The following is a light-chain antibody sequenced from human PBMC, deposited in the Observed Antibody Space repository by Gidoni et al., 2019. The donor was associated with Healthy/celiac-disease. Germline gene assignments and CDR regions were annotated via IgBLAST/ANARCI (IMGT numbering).Light chain of an antibody. CDR2: EVR. V-gene: IGLV2-14*01. CDR3: SSYTSSSTLWV. CDR1: SSDVGGYNY. J-gene: IGLJ3*02. Sequence: QSALTQPASVSGSPGQSITISCTGTSSDVGGYNYVSWYQQHPGKAPKLMIYEVRNRPSGVSNRFSGSKSGNTASLTISGLQAEDEADYYCSSYTSSSTLWVFGGGTKLTV.